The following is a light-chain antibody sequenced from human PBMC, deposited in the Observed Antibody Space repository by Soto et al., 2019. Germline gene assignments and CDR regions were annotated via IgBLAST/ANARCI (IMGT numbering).Light chain of an antibody. CDR3: SSYAGSNRV. V-gene: IGLV2-8*01. J-gene: IGLJ1*01. CDR2: EVS. CDR1: SSDVGGYNY. Sequence: SVLTQPRSATGSPGQSVTISCNGTSSDVGGYNYVSWYQQYPGKAPKLMIYEVSKRPSGAPDRFSGSKSGNTASLTVSGLQAEDEADYYCSSYAGSNRVFGTGTKVTVL.